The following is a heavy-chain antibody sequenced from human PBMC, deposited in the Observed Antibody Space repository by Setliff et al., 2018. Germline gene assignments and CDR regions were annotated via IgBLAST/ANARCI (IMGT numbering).Heavy chain of an antibody. CDR1: GGSISSYY. D-gene: IGHD3-3*01. V-gene: IGHV4-59*01. J-gene: IGHJ6*02. Sequence: PSETLSLTCTVSGGSISSYYWSWIRQPPGKGLEWIGYIYYSGSTNYNPSLKSRVTISVDTSKNQFSLKLSSVTAADTAVYYCAREGYYNFWSGFMDVWGQGTKVTVSS. CDR2: IYYSGST. CDR3: AREGYYNFWSGFMDV.